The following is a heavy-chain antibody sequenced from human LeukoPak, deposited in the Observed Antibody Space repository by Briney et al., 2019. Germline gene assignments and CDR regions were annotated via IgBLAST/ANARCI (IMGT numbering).Heavy chain of an antibody. V-gene: IGHV4-38-2*02. J-gene: IGHJ4*02. CDR2: IYSDGRT. CDR3: ARSGGYFDPFDY. D-gene: IGHD3-9*01. Sequence: SETLSLTCTVSGYSLSSGDYWVWIRPLPGKGLEWIVCIYSDGRTYYNPSLKSRVTISVDTSKNHFSLKLSSVTAADTAVYYCARSGGYFDPFDYWGQGTLVTVSS. CDR1: GYSLSSGDY.